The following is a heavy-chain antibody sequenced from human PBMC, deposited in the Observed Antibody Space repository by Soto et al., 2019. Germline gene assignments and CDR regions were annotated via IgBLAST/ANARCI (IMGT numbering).Heavy chain of an antibody. CDR2: ISGSGGST. CDR3: AKAEAPESPIQLWSHFDY. D-gene: IGHD5-18*01. J-gene: IGHJ4*02. V-gene: IGHV3-23*01. CDR1: GFTFSSYA. Sequence: HPGGSLRLSCAASGFTFSSYAMSWVRQAPGKGLEWVSAISGSGGSTYYADSVKGRFTISRDNSKNTLYLQMNSLRAEDTAVYYCAKAEAPESPIQLWSHFDYWGQGTLVTVSS.